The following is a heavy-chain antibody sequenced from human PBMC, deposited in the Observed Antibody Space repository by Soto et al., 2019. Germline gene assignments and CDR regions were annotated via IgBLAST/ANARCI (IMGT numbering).Heavy chain of an antibody. J-gene: IGHJ5*02. CDR2: VYFTGTT. V-gene: IGHV4-30-4*01. D-gene: IGHD3-10*01. Sequence: QLQLQESGPGLVKPSQTLSLTCTVSGGSINNGHFYWGWIRQPPGKGLEWIGYVYFTGTTYLNPSRKSRINMSLETSNNQFSLKLSSVTAADTAVYYCVRGYYYGSGSLQWFDPWAREPWSPSLQ. CDR3: VRGYYYGSGSLQWFDP. CDR1: GGSINNGHFY.